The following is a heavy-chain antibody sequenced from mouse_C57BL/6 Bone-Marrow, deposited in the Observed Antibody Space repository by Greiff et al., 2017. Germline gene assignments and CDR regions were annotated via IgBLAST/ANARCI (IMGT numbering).Heavy chain of an antibody. D-gene: IGHD4-1*01. CDR3: ARGNWEGYYFDY. J-gene: IGHJ2*01. CDR2: INSDGGST. V-gene: IGHV5-2*01. Sequence: EVQGVESGGGLVQPGESLKLSCESNEYEFPSHDMSWVRKTPEKRLELVAAINSDGGSTYYPDTMERRFIISRDNTKKTLYLQMSSLRAEDTAVYYCARGNWEGYYFDYWGQGTTLTVSS. CDR1: EYEFPSHD.